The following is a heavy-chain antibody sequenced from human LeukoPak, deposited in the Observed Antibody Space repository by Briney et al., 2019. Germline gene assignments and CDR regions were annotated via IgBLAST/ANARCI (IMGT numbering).Heavy chain of an antibody. D-gene: IGHD1-7*01. CDR1: GGSISSSSYY. J-gene: IGHJ4*02. Sequence: SETLSLTCTVSGGSISSSSYYWGWIRQPPGKGLEWIGSIYYSGCTYYNPSLKSRVTISVDTSKNQFSLKLSSVTAADTAVYYCARQQTGATDYWGQGTLVTVSS. CDR2: IYYSGCT. V-gene: IGHV4-39*01. CDR3: ARQQTGATDY.